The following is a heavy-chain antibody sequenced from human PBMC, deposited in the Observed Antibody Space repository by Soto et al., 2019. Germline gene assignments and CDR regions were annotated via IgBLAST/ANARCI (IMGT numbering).Heavy chain of an antibody. V-gene: IGHV4-39*01. CDR2: IYYSGST. CDR1: GGSISSSSYY. D-gene: IGHD3-10*01. Sequence: QLQLQESGPGLVKPSETLSLTCTVSGGSISSSSYYWGWIRQPPGKGLEWIGSIYYSGSTYYNPSLNSRFSISVDTSKNQFSLKLSSVAAADTAVYYGAKGGSGSYCNAVDIWGQGTMVTVSS. CDR3: AKGGSGSYCNAVDI. J-gene: IGHJ3*02.